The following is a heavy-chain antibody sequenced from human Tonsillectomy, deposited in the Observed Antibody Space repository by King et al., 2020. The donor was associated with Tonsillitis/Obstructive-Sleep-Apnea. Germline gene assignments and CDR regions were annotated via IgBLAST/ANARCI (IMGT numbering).Heavy chain of an antibody. CDR1: GYAFTSYG. CDR3: ARYGGSYAMDY. V-gene: IGHV1-18*01. D-gene: IGHD1-26*01. CDR2: ISAYNGNA. J-gene: IGHJ4*02. Sequence: QLVQSGAEVKKPGASVKVSCKASGYAFTSYGISWVRQAPGQGLECMGWISAYNGNANYAQKLQGRVTMTTDTSTTTGYMELRSLRSDDTAVYYCARYGGSYAMDYWGQGTLVTVSS.